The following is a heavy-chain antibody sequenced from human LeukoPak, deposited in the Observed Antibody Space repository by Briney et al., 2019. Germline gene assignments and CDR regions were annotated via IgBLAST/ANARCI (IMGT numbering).Heavy chain of an antibody. D-gene: IGHD3-16*02. CDR3: SRDAPGYPLDYDC. Sequence: ASVKISCKASGYAFTGYLMNWVRLAPGRGVEWVGWLNPASGATKSAWRFQGRGTMTSDTSISNASMELSSMKSDDTALYYCSRDAPGYPLDYDCWGQGTLVTV. V-gene: IGHV1-2*02. CDR2: LNPASGAT. J-gene: IGHJ4*02. CDR1: GYAFTGYL.